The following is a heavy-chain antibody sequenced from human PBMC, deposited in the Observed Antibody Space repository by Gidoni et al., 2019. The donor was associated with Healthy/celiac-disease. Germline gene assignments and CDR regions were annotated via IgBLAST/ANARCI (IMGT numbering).Heavy chain of an antibody. CDR1: GGTFSSYA. J-gene: IGHJ6*02. V-gene: IGHV1-69*06. CDR3: ARGRWDYYDSSGYSQIGGMDV. CDR2: IIPIFGTA. Sequence: QVQLVQSGAEVKKPGSSVKVSCTASGGTFSSYAISWVRQAPGQGLEWMGGIIPIFGTANYAQKFQGRVTITADKSTSTAYMELSSLRSEDTAVYYCARGRWDYYDSSGYSQIGGMDVWGQGTTVTVSS. D-gene: IGHD3-22*01.